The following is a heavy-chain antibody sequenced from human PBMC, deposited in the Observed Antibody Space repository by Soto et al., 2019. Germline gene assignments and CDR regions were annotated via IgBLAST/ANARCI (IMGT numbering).Heavy chain of an antibody. Sequence: QVQLQESGPGLVKPSETLSLTCTVSGGSISSYYWSWIRQPPGKGPEWIGYIYYSGSTNYNPSLXSXVXIXXDTSKNQFSLKLSSVTAADTAVYYCARVWGGAFDIWGQGTMVTVSS. V-gene: IGHV4-59*01. CDR2: IYYSGST. D-gene: IGHD3-10*01. CDR3: ARVWGGAFDI. CDR1: GGSISSYY. J-gene: IGHJ3*02.